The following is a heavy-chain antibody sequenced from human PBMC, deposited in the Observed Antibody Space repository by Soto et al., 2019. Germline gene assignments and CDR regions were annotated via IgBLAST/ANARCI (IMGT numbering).Heavy chain of an antibody. CDR2: FDPEDGET. D-gene: IGHD6-19*01. CDR3: AVAGAVYYYYGMDV. CDR1: GYTLTELS. Sequence: GASVKVSCKVSGYTLTELSMHWVRQAPGKGLEWMGGFDPEDGETIYAQKFQGRVTMTEDTSTDTAYMELSSLRSEDAAVYYCAVAGAVYYYYGMDVWGQGTTVTAP. V-gene: IGHV1-24*01. J-gene: IGHJ6*02.